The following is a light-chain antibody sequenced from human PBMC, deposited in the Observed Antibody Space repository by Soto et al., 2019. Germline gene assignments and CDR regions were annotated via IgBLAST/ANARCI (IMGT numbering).Light chain of an antibody. Sequence: DIQMTQSPSSLSSSVGDRVTITCRASQSISSYLNWYQQKPGKAPKLLIYAASSLQSGVPARFSGGGSGTDFTLTISSLQPEDFATYYCQQSYSTPYTFGQRTKLESK. J-gene: IGKJ2*01. CDR3: QQSYSTPYT. CDR2: AAS. V-gene: IGKV1-39*01. CDR1: QSISSY.